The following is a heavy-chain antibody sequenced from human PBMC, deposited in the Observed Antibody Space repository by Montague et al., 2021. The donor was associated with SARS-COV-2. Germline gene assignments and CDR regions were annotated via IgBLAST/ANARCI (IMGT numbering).Heavy chain of an antibody. CDR2: IDWXDDK. CDR3: ATTIYDYVWGTRDEFDH. V-gene: IGHV2-70*01. CDR1: GFSLSTSGMC. D-gene: IGHD3-16*01. J-gene: IGHJ4*02. Sequence: PALVKSTQTLTLTCTFSGFSLSTSGMCVSWIRQPPGKALEWLALIDWXDDKYYSTSLKTRLTISKDTSKNQVVLTMTNMDPVDTATYYCATTIYDYVWGTRDEFDHWGQGTLVTVSS.